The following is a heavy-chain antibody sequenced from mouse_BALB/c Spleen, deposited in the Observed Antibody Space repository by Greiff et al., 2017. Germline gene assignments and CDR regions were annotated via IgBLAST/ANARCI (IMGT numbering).Heavy chain of an antibody. J-gene: IGHJ3*01. CDR3: AREGLFNWEGWFAY. CDR1: GFTFTDYY. CDR2: IRNKANGYTS. D-gene: IGHD4-1*01. Sequence: EVQLVESGGGLVQPGGSLRLSCATSGFTFTDYYMAWVRQPPGKALEWLGFIRNKANGYTSAYSASVKGRFTITRANSKSILYLQMKTLRAEDSATDYDAREGLFNWEGWFAYWGQGTLVTVSA. V-gene: IGHV7-3*02.